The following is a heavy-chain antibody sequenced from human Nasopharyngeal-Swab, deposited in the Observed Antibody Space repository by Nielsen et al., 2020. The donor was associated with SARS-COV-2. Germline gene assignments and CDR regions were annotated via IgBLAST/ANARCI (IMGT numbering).Heavy chain of an antibody. J-gene: IGHJ3*02. V-gene: IGHV3-21*01. CDR3: ARVLLRALGKFGEGYAFDI. CDR1: GFSFSTYA. D-gene: IGHD3-10*01. Sequence: GGSLRLSCAASGFSFSTYAMSWVRQAPGKGLEWVSSISSSSTYIYYADSVKGRFTISRDNAKNSLYLQMNSLRVEDTAVYYCARVLLRALGKFGEGYAFDIWGQGTMVTVSS. CDR2: ISSSSTYI.